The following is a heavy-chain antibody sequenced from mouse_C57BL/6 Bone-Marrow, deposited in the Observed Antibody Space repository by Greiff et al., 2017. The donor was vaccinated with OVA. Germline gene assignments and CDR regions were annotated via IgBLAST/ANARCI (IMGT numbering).Heavy chain of an antibody. CDR1: GFTFSDAW. Sequence: EVMLVESGGGLVQPGGSMKLSCAASGFTFSDAWMDWVRQSPETGLEWVAEIRNKANNHATYYAESVKGRFTISRDDSKSSVYLQMNSLRAEDTGIYYCTRDTTVVATRDWYFDVWGTGTTVTVSS. CDR2: IRNKANNHAT. J-gene: IGHJ1*03. CDR3: TRDTTVVATRDWYFDV. V-gene: IGHV6-6*01. D-gene: IGHD1-1*01.